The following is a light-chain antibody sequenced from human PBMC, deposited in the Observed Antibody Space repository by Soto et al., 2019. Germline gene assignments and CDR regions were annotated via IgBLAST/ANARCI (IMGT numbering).Light chain of an antibody. CDR2: GTS. Sequence: EIVLTQSPGTLSLSPGERATLSCRADRSVSDTLLTWFQQKPGQAPRLLIFGTSNRAPDIPDRFSGSGSGTDFTLTISRLEPDDFAVYYCQHYGDSSWTFGQGTKVDIK. CDR3: QHYGDSSWT. V-gene: IGKV3-20*01. J-gene: IGKJ1*01. CDR1: RSVSDTL.